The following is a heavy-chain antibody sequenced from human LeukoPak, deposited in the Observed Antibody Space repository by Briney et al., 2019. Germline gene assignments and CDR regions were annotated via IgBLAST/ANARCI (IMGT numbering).Heavy chain of an antibody. J-gene: IGHJ4*02. CDR2: IYSGGST. CDR1: GFTVSSNY. D-gene: IGHD3-22*01. V-gene: IGHV3-53*01. Sequence: GGSLRLSCAASGFTVSSNYMSWVRQAPGRGLECVSVIYSGGSTYHADSVKGRFTISRDNSKNTLYLQMNSLRAEDTAVYYCATRRGRSSGYYPPSYWGQGTLVTVSS. CDR3: ATRRGRSSGYYPPSY.